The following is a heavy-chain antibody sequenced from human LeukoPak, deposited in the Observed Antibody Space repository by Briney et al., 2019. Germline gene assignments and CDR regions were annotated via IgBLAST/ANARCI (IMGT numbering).Heavy chain of an antibody. CDR1: GFSFSGSW. D-gene: IGHD2/OR15-2a*01. V-gene: IGHV3-7*01. CDR2: MNPAGSEI. CDR3: ARDPFNGALDI. Sequence: GGSLRLSCEASGFSFSGSWMSWVRQVPGKGLEWLADMNPAGSEILYVDSVKGRFTISRDNSKNSLYLQMDGLRAEDTAVYYCARDPFNGALDIWGRGTLVTVSS. J-gene: IGHJ3*02.